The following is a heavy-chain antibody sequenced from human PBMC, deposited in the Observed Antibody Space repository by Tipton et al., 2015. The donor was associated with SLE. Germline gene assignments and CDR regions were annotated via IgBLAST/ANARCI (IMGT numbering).Heavy chain of an antibody. V-gene: IGHV4-31*11. CDR3: ARDRFDSSGYTLFDS. D-gene: IGHD3-22*01. CDR1: VGSINSSGYY. CDR2: IYISGRT. Sequence: TLSLTCAVSVGSINSSGYYWSWIRQHPGKGLEWIGYIYISGRTNYNPSLNSRVTISLDTSKNQFSLNLSSVTAAVTALYYCARDRFDSSGYTLFDSWGQGTLVTVSS. J-gene: IGHJ4*02.